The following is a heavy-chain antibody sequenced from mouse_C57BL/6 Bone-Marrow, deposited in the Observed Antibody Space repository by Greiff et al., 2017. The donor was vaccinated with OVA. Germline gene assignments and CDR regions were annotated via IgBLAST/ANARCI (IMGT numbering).Heavy chain of an antibody. J-gene: IGHJ4*01. D-gene: IGHD1-1*02. Sequence: EVQLQQSGPELVKPGASVKISCKASGYTFTDYYMNWVKQSHGQSLEWIGDINPNNGGTSYNQKFKGKATLTVDKSSSTAYMELRSLTSEDSAVYYCARETGGYAMDDWGQGTSVTVSS. CDR1: GYTFTDYY. CDR3: ARETGGYAMDD. CDR2: INPNNGGT. V-gene: IGHV1-26*01.